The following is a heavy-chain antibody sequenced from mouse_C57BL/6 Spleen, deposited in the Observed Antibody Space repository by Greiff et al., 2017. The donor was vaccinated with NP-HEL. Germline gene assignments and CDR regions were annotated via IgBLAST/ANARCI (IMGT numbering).Heavy chain of an antibody. D-gene: IGHD3-2*02. CDR2: INYDGSST. CDR3: AREGRTAQEGFAY. CDR1: GFTFSDYY. V-gene: IGHV5-16*01. J-gene: IGHJ3*01. Sequence: EVQVVESEGGLVQPGSSMKLSCTASGFTFSDYYMAWVRQVPEKGLEWVANINYDGSSTYYLDSLKSRFIISRDNAKNILYLQMSSLKSEDTATYYCAREGRTAQEGFAYWGKGTLVTVSA.